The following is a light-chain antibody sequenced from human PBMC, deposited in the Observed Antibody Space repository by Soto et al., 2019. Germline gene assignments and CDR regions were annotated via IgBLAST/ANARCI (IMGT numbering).Light chain of an antibody. V-gene: IGKV3-20*01. CDR2: DAS. Sequence: EIVLTQSPGTLSLSPGERATLSCRASQNVSSSYLAWYQQKPGQAPRLLIYDASSRATGIPDRFSGSESGTDFTLTISRLEPEDFAVYYCQQYGSSPFTFGPGTKVDIK. CDR3: QQYGSSPFT. CDR1: QNVSSSY. J-gene: IGKJ3*01.